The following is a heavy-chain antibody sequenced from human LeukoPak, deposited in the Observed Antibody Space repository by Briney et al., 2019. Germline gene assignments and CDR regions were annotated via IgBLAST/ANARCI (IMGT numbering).Heavy chain of an antibody. CDR2: INHSGST. CDR1: GGSFSGYY. D-gene: IGHD2-8*01. J-gene: IGHJ3*02. Sequence: PSETLSLTCAVYGGSFSGYYWSWIRQPPGKWLEWIGEINHSGSTNYNPSLRSRVTISVDTSKNQFSLKLSSVTAADTAVYYCASRGVRRSHAFDIWGQGTMVTVSS. CDR3: ASRGVRRSHAFDI. V-gene: IGHV4-34*01.